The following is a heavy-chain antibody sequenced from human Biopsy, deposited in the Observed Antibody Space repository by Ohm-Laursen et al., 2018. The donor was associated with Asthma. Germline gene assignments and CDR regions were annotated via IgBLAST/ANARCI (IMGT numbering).Heavy chain of an antibody. CDR1: NGSISSNFYY. V-gene: IGHV4-39*01. CDR3: ARQKLAAAEGPFDM. J-gene: IGHJ3*02. CDR2: IHKNGIG. D-gene: IGHD6-13*01. Sequence: GTLSLTWAVSNGSISSNFYYWGWIRQPPGKGLEWVGSIHKNGIGYYKSSLKSRLTISVDTSKNQFSLKVTSVTAADTAVYYCARQKLAAAEGPFDMWGQGTMVIVSS.